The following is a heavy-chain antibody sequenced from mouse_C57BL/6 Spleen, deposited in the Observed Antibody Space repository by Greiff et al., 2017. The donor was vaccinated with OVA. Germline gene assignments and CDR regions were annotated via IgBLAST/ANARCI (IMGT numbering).Heavy chain of an antibody. J-gene: IGHJ3*01. CDR2: IWSGGST. Sequence: VQLQESGPGLVQPSQSLSITCTVSGFSLTSYGVHWVRQSPGKGLEWLGVIWSGGSTDYNAAFISRLSISKDNSKSQVFFKMNSLQADDTAIYYCARGDYDWDFAYWGQGTLVTVSA. V-gene: IGHV2-2*01. D-gene: IGHD2-4*01. CDR1: GFSLTSYG. CDR3: ARGDYDWDFAY.